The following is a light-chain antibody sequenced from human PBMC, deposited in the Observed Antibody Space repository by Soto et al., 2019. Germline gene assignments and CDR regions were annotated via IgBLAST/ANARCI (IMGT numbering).Light chain of an antibody. V-gene: IGLV2-14*03. J-gene: IGLJ1*01. CDR3: SSYTTSNTRQIV. CDR1: NSEVGDYNY. Sequence: QSALTQPASVSGSPGQSITISCTGTNSEVGDYNYVSWYQHHPGKAPKLLIYDVSNRPSGISNRFSGSKSDNTASLTISGLQPEDEADYYCSSYTTSNTRQIVFGTGTKVTVL. CDR2: DVS.